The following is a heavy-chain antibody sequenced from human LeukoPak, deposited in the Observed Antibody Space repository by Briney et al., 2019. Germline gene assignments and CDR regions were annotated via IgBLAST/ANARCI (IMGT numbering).Heavy chain of an antibody. CDR1: GDSISTSNYY. V-gene: IGHV4-39*01. D-gene: IGHD2-2*01. Sequence: PSETLSHSCTVSGDSISTSNYYWGWVRQPPGKGLEWIGSVFYNGKTYSNAPLKSRVTMSADTSKNQFSLKLTSVTAADTAVYYCARQSRRATSDGWGQGTLVTVSS. CDR3: ARQSRRATSDG. J-gene: IGHJ4*03. CDR2: VFYNGKT.